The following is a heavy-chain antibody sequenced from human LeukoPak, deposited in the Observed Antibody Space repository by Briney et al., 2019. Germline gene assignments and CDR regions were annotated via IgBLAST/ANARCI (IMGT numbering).Heavy chain of an antibody. CDR1: GASISSSS. CDR3: ARNDSVAGTTFDY. V-gene: IGHV4-59*01. CDR2: IHYSGNT. J-gene: IGHJ4*02. Sequence: SETLSLTCTVSGASISSSSWSWIRQPPGKGLEWIGYIHYSGNTNYNPSLKSRVTISVDTTKNQFSLNLSSVTAADTAVYYCARNDSVAGTTFDYWGQGTLVTVSS. D-gene: IGHD6-19*01.